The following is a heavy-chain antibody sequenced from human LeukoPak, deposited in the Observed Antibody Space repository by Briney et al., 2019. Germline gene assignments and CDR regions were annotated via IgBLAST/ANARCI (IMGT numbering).Heavy chain of an antibody. V-gene: IGHV3-23*01. CDR2: ISGSGGST. CDR1: GFTFSSYA. CDR3: AKDYDILTGYDY. J-gene: IGHJ4*02. Sequence: GGSLRLSCAASGFTFSSYAMSWVRQAQGRGLEWVSAISGSGGSTYYADSVKGRFTISRDNSKNTLYLQMNSLRAEDTAVYYCAKDYDILTGYDYWGQGTLVTVSS. D-gene: IGHD3-9*01.